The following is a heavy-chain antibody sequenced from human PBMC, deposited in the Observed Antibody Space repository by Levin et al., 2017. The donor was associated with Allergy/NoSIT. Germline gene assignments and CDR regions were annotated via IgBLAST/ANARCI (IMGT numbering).Heavy chain of an antibody. Sequence: PTGGSLRLSCATSGFTFFNYEFNWVRQAPGQGLEWISYIDTSGSSVYYADSVRGRFTTSRDNAKNSVSLQMNSLRTDDTAVYYCARETINCGGDCYDYWGQGTLVTVSS. CDR3: ARETINCGGDCYDY. CDR2: IDTSGSSV. J-gene: IGHJ4*02. CDR1: GFTFFNYE. D-gene: IGHD2-21*01. V-gene: IGHV3-48*03.